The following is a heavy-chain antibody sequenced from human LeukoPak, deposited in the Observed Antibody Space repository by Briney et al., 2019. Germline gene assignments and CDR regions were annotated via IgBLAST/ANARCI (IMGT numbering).Heavy chain of an antibody. V-gene: IGHV3-48*01. CDR3: ATPFDY. J-gene: IGHJ4*02. CDR2: ISSGSNTI. CDR1: GFTFSTYS. Sequence: GGSLRLSCAASGFTFSTYSMNWVRQAPGKGLEWVSYISSGSNTIYYADSLQGRFTISRDTAKNSLYLQMTSLRAEDTAVYYCATPFDYWGQGTLVTVYS.